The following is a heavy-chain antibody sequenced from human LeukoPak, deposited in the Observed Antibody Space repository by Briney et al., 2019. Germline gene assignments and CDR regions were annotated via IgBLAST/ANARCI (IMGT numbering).Heavy chain of an antibody. CDR3: ARVTSSYSSTFAFDY. Sequence: GESLQISSKGSGHSFTTQWIGWVRPTPGKGLEWMGIIYPGDSDTRYSPSFQGQVTISADKSISTAYLQWRSLKASDTAMYYCARVTSSYSSTFAFDYWGRGTLVTVSS. CDR1: GHSFTTQW. CDR2: IYPGDSDT. J-gene: IGHJ4*02. D-gene: IGHD6-13*01. V-gene: IGHV5-51*01.